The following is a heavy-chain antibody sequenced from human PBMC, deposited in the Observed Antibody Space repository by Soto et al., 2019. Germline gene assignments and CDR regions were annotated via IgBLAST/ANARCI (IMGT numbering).Heavy chain of an antibody. D-gene: IGHD3-3*01. V-gene: IGHV1-69*13. J-gene: IGHJ3*02. CDR2: IIPIFGTA. CDR3: ARYSVTHYDFWSGYPPENAFDI. CDR1: GGTFSSYA. Sequence: SVKVSCKASGGTFSSYAISWVRQAPGQGLEWMGGIIPIFGTANYAQKFQGRVTITADESTSTAYMELSSLRSEDTAVYYCARYSVTHYDFWSGYPPENAFDIWGQGTMVTVSS.